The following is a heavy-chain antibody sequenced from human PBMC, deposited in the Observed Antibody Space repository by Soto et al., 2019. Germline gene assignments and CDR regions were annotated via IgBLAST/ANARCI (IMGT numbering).Heavy chain of an antibody. CDR3: ARDGGDYYDSAAYDPNWFDA. CDR2: IYNRGST. V-gene: IGHV4-61*01. CDR1: GGSVSSGSYY. D-gene: IGHD3-22*01. J-gene: IGHJ5*02. Sequence: SETLSLTCTVSGGSVSSGSYYWSWIRQPPGKGLEWIGYIYNRGSTNYGPSLKSRVTISVDTSKSQFSLRLRSVTPADTAVYYCARDGGDYYDSAAYDPNWFDAWGQGTLVTVSS.